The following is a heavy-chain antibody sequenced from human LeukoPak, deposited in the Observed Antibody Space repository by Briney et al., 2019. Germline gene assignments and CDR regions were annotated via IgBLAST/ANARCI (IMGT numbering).Heavy chain of an antibody. D-gene: IGHD6-19*01. V-gene: IGHV3-21*01. J-gene: IGHJ3*02. CDR2: ISSSSSYI. CDR3: ARARQWPNMNAFDI. CDR1: GFTFSSYS. Sequence: GGSLRLSCAASGFTFSSYSMNWVRQAPGKGLEWVSSISSSSSYIYYADSVKGRLTISRDNAKNSLYLQMNSLRAEDTAVYYCARARQWPNMNAFDIWGQGTMVTVSS.